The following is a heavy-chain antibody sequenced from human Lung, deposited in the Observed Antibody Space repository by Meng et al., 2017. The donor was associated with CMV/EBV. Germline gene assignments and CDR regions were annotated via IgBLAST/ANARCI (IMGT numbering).Heavy chain of an antibody. CDR1: GLIFSSYS. CDR2: ISISSGYK. Sequence: GESLKISCAASGLIFSSYSMNWVRQAPGKGLEWVSSISISSGYKNYADSVKGRFTISRNNAKNSLYLQMNSLRAEDTAVYYCARVPYGDYPYWGQGTLVTVSS. CDR3: ARVPYGDYPY. D-gene: IGHD4-17*01. J-gene: IGHJ4*02. V-gene: IGHV3-21*01.